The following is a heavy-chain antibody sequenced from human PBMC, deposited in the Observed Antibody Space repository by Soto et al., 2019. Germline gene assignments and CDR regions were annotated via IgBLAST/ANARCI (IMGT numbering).Heavy chain of an antibody. CDR2: IKSKTDDGTT. CDR1: GFTFSNAW. V-gene: IGHV3-15*01. D-gene: IGHD2-2*01. CDR3: TTDSSSWAYSYYYGIDV. J-gene: IGHJ6*02. Sequence: GGSLRLSCTVSGFTFSNAWMTWVRQAPGKGLEWVGRIKSKTDDGTTDYAAPVKGRFTISRDDSRNTLYLQMNSLKTEDTAVYYCTTDSSSWAYSYYYGIDVWGQGTTVTVSS.